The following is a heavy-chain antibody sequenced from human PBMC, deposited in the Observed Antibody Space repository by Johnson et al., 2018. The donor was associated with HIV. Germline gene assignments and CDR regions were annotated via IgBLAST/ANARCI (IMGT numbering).Heavy chain of an antibody. D-gene: IGHD3-9*01. CDR1: GFTFSSYA. V-gene: IGHV3-30-3*01. CDR3: ASVYYDILTGCYYDAFDI. Sequence: QVQLVESGGGVVQPGRSLRLSCAASGFTFSSYAMHWVRQAPGKGLEWVAGILYDGSNKYYADSVKGRFTISRDNSKNTLYLQMNSLRAEDTALYYCASVYYDILTGCYYDAFDIWGQGTMVTVSS. CDR2: ILYDGSNK. J-gene: IGHJ3*02.